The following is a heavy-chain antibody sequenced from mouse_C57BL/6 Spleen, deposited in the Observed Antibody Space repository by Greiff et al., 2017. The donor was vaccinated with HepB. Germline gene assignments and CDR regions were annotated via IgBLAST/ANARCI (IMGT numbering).Heavy chain of an antibody. D-gene: IGHD1-1*01. CDR2: ISYDGSN. V-gene: IGHV3-6*01. CDR1: GYSITSGYY. J-gene: IGHJ2*01. Sequence: EVKLEESGPGLVKPSQSLSLTCSVTGYSITSGYYWNWIRQFPGNKLEWMGYISYDGSNNYNPSLKNRISITRDTSKNQFFLKLNSVTTEDTATYYCARDRTDYYGSSYDYFDYWGQGTTLTVSS. CDR3: ARDRTDYYGSSYDYFDY.